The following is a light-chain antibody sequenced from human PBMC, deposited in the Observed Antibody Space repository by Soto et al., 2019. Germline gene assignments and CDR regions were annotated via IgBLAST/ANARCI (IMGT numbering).Light chain of an antibody. Sequence: EIVMTQSPATLSVSPGERAILSCRASQSVSSNLAWYQQKPGQAPRLLIYGASTRATGIPARFSGSGSGAEFTLTISSLQSEDFAVYYCQQYNNWPITFGRGTRLDIK. CDR1: QSVSSN. V-gene: IGKV3-15*01. CDR2: GAS. CDR3: QQYNNWPIT. J-gene: IGKJ5*01.